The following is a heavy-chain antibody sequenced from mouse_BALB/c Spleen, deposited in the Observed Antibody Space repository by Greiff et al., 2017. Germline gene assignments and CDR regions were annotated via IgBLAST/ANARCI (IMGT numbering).Heavy chain of an antibody. V-gene: IGHV1-7*01. CDR2: INPSTGYT. D-gene: IGHD1-1*01. J-gene: IGHJ2*01. Sequence: VQLQQSGAELAKPGASVKMSCKASGYTFTSYWMHWVKQRPGQGLEWIGYINPSTGYTEYNQKFKDKATLTADKSSSTAYMQLSSLTSEDSAVYDCARYGLRRYYFDDWGQGTTLTVSS. CDR3: ARYGLRRYYFDD. CDR1: GYTFTSYW.